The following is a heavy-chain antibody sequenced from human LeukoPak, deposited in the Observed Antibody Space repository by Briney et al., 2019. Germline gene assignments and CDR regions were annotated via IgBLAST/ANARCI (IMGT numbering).Heavy chain of an antibody. V-gene: IGHV4-30-2*01. D-gene: IGHD6-19*01. J-gene: IGHJ4*02. CDR1: GGSISSGGYY. Sequence: ASETLSLTCTVSGGSISSGGYYWSWIRQPPGKGLEWIGYIYHSGSTYYNPSLKSRVTISVDRSKNQFSLKLSSVTAADTAVYYCARGGAQWSPFEHWGQGALVTVSS. CDR2: IYHSGST. CDR3: ARGGAQWSPFEH.